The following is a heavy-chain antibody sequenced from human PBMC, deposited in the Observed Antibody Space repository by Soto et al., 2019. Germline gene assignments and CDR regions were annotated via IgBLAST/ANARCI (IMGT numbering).Heavy chain of an antibody. CDR2: IYYTGST. CDR1: GGSISDYY. V-gene: IGHV4-59*01. J-gene: IGHJ4*02. CDR3: ARSKDVGYFDY. Sequence: SETLSLTCAVSGGSISDYYWNWIRQPAGKGLEWIGYIYYTGSTDSNHSLKSRVTMSVDTSKNQFSLKLDSVTAADTALYYCARSKDVGYFDYWGQGTLVTVSS.